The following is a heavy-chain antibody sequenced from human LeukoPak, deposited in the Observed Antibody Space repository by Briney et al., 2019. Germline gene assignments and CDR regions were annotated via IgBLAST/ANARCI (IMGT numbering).Heavy chain of an antibody. J-gene: IGHJ5*02. V-gene: IGHV4-59*08. CDR2: IYYSGST. Sequence: SETLSLTCAVYGGSFSSYYWSWIRQPPGKGLEWIGYIYYSGSTNYNPSLKSRVTISVDTSKNQFSLKLSSVTAADTAVYYCARLDWEWGSSTYNWFDPWGQGTLVTVSS. D-gene: IGHD3-16*01. CDR3: ARLDWEWGSSTYNWFDP. CDR1: GGSFSSYY.